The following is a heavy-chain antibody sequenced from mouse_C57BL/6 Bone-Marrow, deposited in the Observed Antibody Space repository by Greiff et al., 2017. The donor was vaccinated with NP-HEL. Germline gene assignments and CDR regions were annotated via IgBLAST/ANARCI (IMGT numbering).Heavy chain of an antibody. CDR3: TRGYDYFDG. CDR2: ISSGGDYI. CDR1: GFTFSSYA. V-gene: IGHV5S21*01. D-gene: IGHD2-3*01. J-gene: IGHJ2*01. Sequence: EVKLVESGEGLVKPGGSLKLSCAASGFTFSSYAMSWVRQTPEKRLEWVAYISSGGDYICYADTVKGRFTIARDNARNTLYLQMSSLKSEDTAMYYCTRGYDYFDGWGQGTTLTVSS.